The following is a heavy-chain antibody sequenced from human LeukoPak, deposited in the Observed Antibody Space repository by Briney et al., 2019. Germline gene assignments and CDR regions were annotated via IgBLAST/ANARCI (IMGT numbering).Heavy chain of an antibody. CDR1: GYTFTSYA. D-gene: IGHD2-2*01. Sequence: ASVKVSCKASGYTFTSYAMHWVRQAPGQRLEWMGWINPNSGGTNYAQKFQGRVTMTRDTSISTAYMELSRLRSDDTAVYYCARAYCSSTSCYAGNWFDPWGQGTLVTVSS. CDR3: ARAYCSSTSCYAGNWFDP. V-gene: IGHV1-2*02. J-gene: IGHJ5*02. CDR2: INPNSGGT.